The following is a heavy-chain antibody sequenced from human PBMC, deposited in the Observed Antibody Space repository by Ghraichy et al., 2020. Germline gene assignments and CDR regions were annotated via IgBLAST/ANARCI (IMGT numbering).Heavy chain of an antibody. Sequence: ASVKVSCKASGYTFINYGITWVRQAPGQGLEWMGWISPYNGNTEYTQKFQGRVTMTTDTSTTTAYMDLRSLRSDDTAVYYCARDGQELVPLFYGLDVWGKGTTVIVSS. V-gene: IGHV1-18*01. D-gene: IGHD6-6*01. CDR3: ARDGQELVPLFYGLDV. J-gene: IGHJ6*04. CDR1: GYTFINYG. CDR2: ISPYNGNT.